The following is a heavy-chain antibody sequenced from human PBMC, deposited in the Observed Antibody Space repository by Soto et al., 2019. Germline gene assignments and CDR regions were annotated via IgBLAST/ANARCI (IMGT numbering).Heavy chain of an antibody. Sequence: PGGSLRLSCAASGFTFSSYAMSWVRQDPGKGLEWVSAISGSGGSTYYADSVKGRFTISRDNSKNTLYLQMNSLRAEDTAVYYCAKRYPKKNTIFGVDLIFDYWGQGTLVTVSS. CDR3: AKRYPKKNTIFGVDLIFDY. J-gene: IGHJ4*02. D-gene: IGHD3-3*01. V-gene: IGHV3-23*01. CDR2: ISGSGGST. CDR1: GFTFSSYA.